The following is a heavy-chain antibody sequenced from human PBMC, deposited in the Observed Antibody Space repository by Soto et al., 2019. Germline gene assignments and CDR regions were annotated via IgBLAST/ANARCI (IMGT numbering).Heavy chain of an antibody. CDR2: IFYTGST. D-gene: IGHD1-26*01. J-gene: IGHJ5*02. Sequence: SETLSLTCTVSGGSIRTSSFYWGWIRQPPGKGLEWIGTIFYTGSTYYNPSLNSRVTISVDTSKNQFSLNLTSVTAADTAVYYSERTFLMGDPVVNWFDPWGQGTLVTVSS. CDR3: ERTFLMGDPVVNWFDP. V-gene: IGHV4-39*01. CDR1: GGSIRTSSFY.